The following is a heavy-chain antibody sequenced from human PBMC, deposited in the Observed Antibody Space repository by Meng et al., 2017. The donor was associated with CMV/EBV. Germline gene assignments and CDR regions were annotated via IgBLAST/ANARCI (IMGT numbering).Heavy chain of an antibody. D-gene: IGHD3-3*01. CDR2: ISYDGSNK. J-gene: IGHJ6*02. V-gene: IGHV3-30*04. CDR1: GFTFSSYA. Sequence: GESLKISCAASGFTFSSYAMHWVRQAPGKGLEWVAVISYDGSNKYYADSVKGRFTISRDNPKNTLYLQMNSLRAEDTAVYYCARDLFGVVSTHTYYYYGMDVWGQGTTVTVSS. CDR3: ARDLFGVVSTHTYYYYGMDV.